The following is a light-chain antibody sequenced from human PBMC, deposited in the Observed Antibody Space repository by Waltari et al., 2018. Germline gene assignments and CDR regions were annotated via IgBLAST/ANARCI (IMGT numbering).Light chain of an antibody. CDR3: SAWDDSLNAWV. CDR2: NNN. Sequence: QSVLTQAPSASGTPGPRVTISCLGSSSNIGSNYVNWYPQLPGTAPKRLIYNNNQRPSGVPDRFSGSKSGTSASLAISGLQSADEADYYCSAWDDSLNAWVFGGGARLTVL. V-gene: IGLV1-44*01. J-gene: IGLJ3*02. CDR1: SSNIGSNY.